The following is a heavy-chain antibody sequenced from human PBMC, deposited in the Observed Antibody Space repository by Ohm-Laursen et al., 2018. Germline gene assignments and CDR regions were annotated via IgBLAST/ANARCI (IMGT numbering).Heavy chain of an antibody. D-gene: IGHD1-26*01. Sequence: GTLSLTCTVSGGSLSSFYWSWIRQSQGRRLEWIGYLGYQGNIQFNPSFESRATISADTSKNQFSLKLTSVTAADTAIYYCATPGSGSYFDAFDIWAQGTRVTVSS. CDR3: ATPGSGSYFDAFDI. CDR2: LGYQGNI. CDR1: GGSLSSFY. J-gene: IGHJ3*02. V-gene: IGHV4-59*08.